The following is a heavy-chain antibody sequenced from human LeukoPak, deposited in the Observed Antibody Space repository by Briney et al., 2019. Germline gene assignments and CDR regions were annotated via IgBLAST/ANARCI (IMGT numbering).Heavy chain of an antibody. CDR3: ARGYTYGHDY. V-gene: IGHV3-48*02. J-gene: IGHJ4*02. Sequence: GGSLRLSCAASGFTFSHYSMIWVRQARGKGLEWVSYISGDSTTYHADPVKGRFTISRDNDKNSLYLQMNSLRDEDTAVYYCARGYTYGHDYWGQGTLVSVSS. CDR2: ISGDSTT. CDR1: GFTFSHYS. D-gene: IGHD5-18*01.